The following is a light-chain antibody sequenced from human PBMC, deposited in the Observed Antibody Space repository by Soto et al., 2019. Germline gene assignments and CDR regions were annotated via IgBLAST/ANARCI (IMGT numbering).Light chain of an antibody. CDR2: HVI. V-gene: IGLV2-11*01. CDR3: CSYAGRYTYV. Sequence: QSALTQPRSVSGSPGQSATISCTGTSSDVGGYNFVSWYQQHPGKAPKLMIYHVITRPSGVPDRFSGSKSGDTASLTISGLQAEDEADYYCCSYAGRYTYVFGTGTKVTVL. CDR1: SSDVGGYNF. J-gene: IGLJ1*01.